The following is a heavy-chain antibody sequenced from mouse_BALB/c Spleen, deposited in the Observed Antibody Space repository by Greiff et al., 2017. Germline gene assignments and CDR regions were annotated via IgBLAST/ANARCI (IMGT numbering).Heavy chain of an antibody. CDR3: TRSYDGYSYWYFDV. V-gene: IGHV1-14*01. D-gene: IGHD2-3*01. CDR2: INPYNDGT. J-gene: IGHJ1*01. CDR1: GYTFTSYV. Sequence: VQLQQSGPELVKPGASVKMSCKASGYTFTSYVMHWVKQKPGHGLEWIGYINPYNDGTKYNEKFKGKATLTSDKSSSTAYMELSSPTSEDSAVFYCTRSYDGYSYWYFDVWGAGTTVTVSA.